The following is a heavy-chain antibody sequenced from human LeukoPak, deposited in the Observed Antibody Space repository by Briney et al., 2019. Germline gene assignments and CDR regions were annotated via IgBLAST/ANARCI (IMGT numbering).Heavy chain of an antibody. CDR3: ARERYDFWSGSRSYYYYMDV. V-gene: IGHV4-34*01. CDR2: INHSGST. Sequence: SETLSLTCAVYGGSFSGYYWSWIRQPPGKGLEWIGEINHSGSTNYNPSLKSRVTISVDTSKNQFSLKLSSVTAADTAVYYCARERYDFWSGSRSYYYYMDVWGKGTTVTVSS. J-gene: IGHJ6*03. D-gene: IGHD3-3*01. CDR1: GGSFSGYY.